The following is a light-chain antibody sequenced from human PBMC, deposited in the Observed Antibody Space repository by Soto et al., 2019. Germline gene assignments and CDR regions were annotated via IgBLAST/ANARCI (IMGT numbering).Light chain of an antibody. CDR1: SSDVGFYNF. CDR3: ASYAGTRLFV. Sequence: QSALTQPPSASGSPGQSLTISCTGTSSDVGFYNFVSWYQQRPGKAPKLVIYEVTKRPSGVPDRFSGSKSGITASLTVSGLQADDEADYYCASYAGTRLFVFGSGTKLTVL. CDR2: EVT. J-gene: IGLJ1*01. V-gene: IGLV2-8*01.